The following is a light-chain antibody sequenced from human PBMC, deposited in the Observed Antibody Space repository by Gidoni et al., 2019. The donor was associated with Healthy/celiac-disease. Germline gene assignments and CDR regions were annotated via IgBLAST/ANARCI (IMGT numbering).Light chain of an antibody. CDR3: QQYCSTPLT. J-gene: IGKJ1*01. CDR1: QSVLYRSNNKNY. CDR2: WAS. Sequence: DIVMNQSPDSLAVSLGERATVNCKSSQSVLYRSNNKNYLAWYQQKPRQPPKLLIYWASTRESGVPDRFSGSGSGTDFTLTISSLQAEDVAVYYCQQYCSTPLTFGQGTRVEIK. V-gene: IGKV4-1*01.